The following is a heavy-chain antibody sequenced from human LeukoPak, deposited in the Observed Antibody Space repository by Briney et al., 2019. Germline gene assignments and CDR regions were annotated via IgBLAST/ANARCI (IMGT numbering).Heavy chain of an antibody. D-gene: IGHD1-26*01. J-gene: IGHJ2*01. CDR3: ARDRMGATDWYFDP. V-gene: IGHV4-61*02. Sequence: SQTLSLTCTVSGGSISSGSYYWSWIRQPAGKGLEWIGRIYTSGSTNYNPSLKSRVTISVDTSKNQFSLKLSSVTAADTAVYYCARDRMGATDWYFDPWGRGTLVTVSS. CDR1: GGSISSGSYY. CDR2: IYTSGST.